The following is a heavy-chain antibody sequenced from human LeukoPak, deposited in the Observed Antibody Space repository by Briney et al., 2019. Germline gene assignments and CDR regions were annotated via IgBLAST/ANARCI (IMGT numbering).Heavy chain of an antibody. CDR1: GYTFTSYG. Sequence: GASVKVSCKASGYTFTSYGVSWVRQAPGQGLEWMGWISGYNGNTNYAQKLQGRVTMTTDTSTSTVYMELRSLRSDDTAVYYCARDHSSSSRASDYWGQGTLVTVSS. CDR2: ISGYNGNT. J-gene: IGHJ4*02. D-gene: IGHD6-6*01. V-gene: IGHV1-18*01. CDR3: ARDHSSSSRASDY.